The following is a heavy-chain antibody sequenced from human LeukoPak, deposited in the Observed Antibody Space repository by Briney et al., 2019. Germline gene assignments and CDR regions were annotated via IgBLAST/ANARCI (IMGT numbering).Heavy chain of an antibody. CDR3: AREGIAAAGTLDY. D-gene: IGHD6-13*01. J-gene: IGHJ4*02. Sequence: SVKVSCKASGGTFSSYAISWVRQAPGQGLEWMGRIIPILGIANYAQKFQGRVTITADKSTSTAYMELSSLRSEDTAVYYCAREGIAAAGTLDYWGQGTLVTVSS. CDR2: IIPILGIA. CDR1: GGTFSSYA. V-gene: IGHV1-69*04.